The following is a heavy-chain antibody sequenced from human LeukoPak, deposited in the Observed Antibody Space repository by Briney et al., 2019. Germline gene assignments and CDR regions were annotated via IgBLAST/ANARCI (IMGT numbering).Heavy chain of an antibody. V-gene: IGHV3-33*01. CDR3: ASPAPDGYSSSWYRYYYYYMDV. J-gene: IGHJ6*03. Sequence: GSLRLSCAASGFTFSSYGMHWVRQAPGKGLEWVAFIWYDGSNKYYADSVKGRFTISRDNSKNTLYLQMSSLRAEDTAVYYCASPAPDGYSSSWYRYYYYYMDVWGKGTTVTISS. D-gene: IGHD6-13*01. CDR1: GFTFSSYG. CDR2: IWYDGSNK.